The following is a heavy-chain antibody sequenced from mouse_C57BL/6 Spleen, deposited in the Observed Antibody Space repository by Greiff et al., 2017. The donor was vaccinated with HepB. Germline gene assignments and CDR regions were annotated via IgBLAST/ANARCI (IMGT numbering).Heavy chain of an antibody. V-gene: IGHV1-62-2*01. D-gene: IGHD4-1*01. CDR2: FYPGSGSI. Sequence: QVQLQQSGAELVKPGASVKLSCKASGYTFTEYTIHWVKQRSGQGLEWIGWFYPGSGSIKYNEKFKDKATLTADKSSSTVYMELSRLTTEGSAVYFCARHRPPKLAPYYYAMDYWGQGTSVTVSS. CDR1: GYTFTEYT. J-gene: IGHJ4*01. CDR3: ARHRPPKLAPYYYAMDY.